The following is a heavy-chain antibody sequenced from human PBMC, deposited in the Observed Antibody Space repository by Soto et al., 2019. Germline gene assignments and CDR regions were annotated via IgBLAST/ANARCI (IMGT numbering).Heavy chain of an antibody. Sequence: TSETLSLTCAVYGGSFSGYYWSWIRQPPGKGLEWIGEINHSGSTNYNPSLKSRVTISVDTSKNQFSLKLSSVTAADTAVYYCARGSRGSDIVVVPAAKSAFDIWGQGTMVTVSS. V-gene: IGHV4-34*01. J-gene: IGHJ3*02. CDR3: ARGSRGSDIVVVPAAKSAFDI. CDR1: GGSFSGYY. CDR2: INHSGST. D-gene: IGHD2-2*01.